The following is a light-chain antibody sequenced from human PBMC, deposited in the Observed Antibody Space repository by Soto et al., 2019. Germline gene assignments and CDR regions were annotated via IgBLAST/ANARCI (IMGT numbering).Light chain of an antibody. CDR3: QQYGNPRIT. CDR1: QSVHSR. Sequence: EIVMTQSPAALSVSPGDAATLSCRASQSVHSRLAWYQQKPGQAPRLLIYGASTRATGTPPRFRGSGSGTDFTLTISRLEPEDFALYFCQQYGNPRITFGQGTRLEI. CDR2: GAS. V-gene: IGKV3-15*01. J-gene: IGKJ5*01.